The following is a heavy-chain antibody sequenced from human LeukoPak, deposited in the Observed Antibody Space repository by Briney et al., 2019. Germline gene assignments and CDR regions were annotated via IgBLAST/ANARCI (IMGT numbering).Heavy chain of an antibody. CDR2: IIIRGGST. J-gene: IGHJ4*02. Sequence: GSLRLSCAASGFTFSSYAMSWVRQAPGKGLEWVSTIIIRGGSTYYADSVKGRFTISRDNSQNTLYLHMNSLRAEDTAVYYCAKDLAYYVSGSWFDYWGQGTLVTVSS. CDR1: GFTFSSYA. V-gene: IGHV3-23*01. D-gene: IGHD3-10*01. CDR3: AKDLAYYVSGSWFDY.